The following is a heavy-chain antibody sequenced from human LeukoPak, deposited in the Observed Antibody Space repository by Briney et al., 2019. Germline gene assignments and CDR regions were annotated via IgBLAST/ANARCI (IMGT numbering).Heavy chain of an antibody. CDR3: AKDRDEGLFYYYYYMDV. CDR2: IYSGGST. Sequence: PGGSLRLSCAASGFTVSSNYMSWVRQAPGKGLEWVSVIYSGGSTYYAGSVKGRFTISRDNSKNTLYLQMTSLRAEDTAVYYCAKDRDEGLFYYYYYMDVRGKGTTVTISS. V-gene: IGHV3-53*05. CDR1: GFTVSSNY. J-gene: IGHJ6*03. D-gene: IGHD5-24*01.